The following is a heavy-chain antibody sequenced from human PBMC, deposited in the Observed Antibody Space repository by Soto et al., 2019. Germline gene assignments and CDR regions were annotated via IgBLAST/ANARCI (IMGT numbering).Heavy chain of an antibody. CDR2: INGDGSST. CDR3: ARNHDYVWGSYRNDAFDI. V-gene: IGHV3-74*01. J-gene: IGHJ3*02. D-gene: IGHD3-16*02. CDR1: GFTFSIYW. Sequence: EVQLVESGGGLVQPGGSLRLSCAASGFTFSIYWMHWVRQAPGKGLVWVSRINGDGSSTSYGDSVKGRFTISRDNAKNTLYLQMNSLRAEDTAVYYCARNHDYVWGSYRNDAFDIWGQGTMVTVSS.